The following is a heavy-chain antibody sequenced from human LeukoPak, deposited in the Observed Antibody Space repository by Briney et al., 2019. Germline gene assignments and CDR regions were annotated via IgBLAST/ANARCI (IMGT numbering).Heavy chain of an antibody. Sequence: VASVKVSCKGSGYTFTSYGISWVRQAPGQGLEWMGWTSAYNGNTNYAQKLQGRVTMTTDTSTSTAYMELRSLRSDDTAVYYCARGHMVPWDAFDIWGQGTMVTVSS. CDR2: TSAYNGNT. V-gene: IGHV1-18*01. CDR1: GYTFTSYG. D-gene: IGHD2-21*01. J-gene: IGHJ3*02. CDR3: ARGHMVPWDAFDI.